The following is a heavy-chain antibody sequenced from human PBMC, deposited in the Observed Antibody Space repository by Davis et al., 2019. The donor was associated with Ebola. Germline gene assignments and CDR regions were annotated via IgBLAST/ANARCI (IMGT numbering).Heavy chain of an antibody. CDR3: ARGVVGSTTIYYFGLDV. CDR2: LYHGGGT. CDR1: GGYISGYY. J-gene: IGHJ6*02. V-gene: IGHV4-59*01. D-gene: IGHD1-26*01. Sequence: MPGGSLRLSCTVSGGYISGYYWSWIRQPPGKGLEWIGNLYHGGGTNYSPSLKSRLTISVDTSKNQFSLELISVTAADTAVYYCARGVVGSTTIYYFGLDVWGQGTTVTVSS.